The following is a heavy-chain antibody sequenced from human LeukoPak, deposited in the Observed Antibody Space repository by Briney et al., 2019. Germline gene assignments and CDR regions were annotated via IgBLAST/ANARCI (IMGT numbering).Heavy chain of an antibody. CDR3: ARSGYSNFDY. V-gene: IGHV4-61*02. CDR1: GGSISSGSYY. Sequence: SETLSLTCTVSGGSISSGSYYWSWIRQPAGKGLEWIGRTYTSGSTNYNPSLKSRVTISVDTSKNQFSLKLSSVTAADTAVYYCARSGYSNFDYWGQGTLVTVSS. J-gene: IGHJ4*02. D-gene: IGHD3-3*01. CDR2: TYTSGST.